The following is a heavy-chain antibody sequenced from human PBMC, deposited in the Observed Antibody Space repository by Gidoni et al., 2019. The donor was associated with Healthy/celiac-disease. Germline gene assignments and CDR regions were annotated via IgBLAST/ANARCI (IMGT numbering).Heavy chain of an antibody. V-gene: IGHV1-2*02. CDR2: INPNSGGT. CDR1: GYTFTGYY. D-gene: IGHD6-25*01. CDR3: ARVAATISPEAWFDY. J-gene: IGHJ4*02. Sequence: QVQLVQSGAAVKKPGASVKVSCKASGYTFTGYYMHWVRQAPGQGLEWMGWINPNSGGTNYAQKFQGRVTMTRDTSISTAYMELSRLRSDDTAVYYCARVAATISPEAWFDYWGQGTLVTVSS.